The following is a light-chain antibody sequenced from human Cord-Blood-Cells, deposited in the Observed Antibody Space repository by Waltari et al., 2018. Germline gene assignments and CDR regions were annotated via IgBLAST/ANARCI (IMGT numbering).Light chain of an antibody. J-gene: IGKJ5*01. CDR2: DAS. CDR1: QDISNY. Sequence: DIQMTQSPSYLSASVGDRVNITCQPSQDISNYLNWYQQKPGKAPKLRIYDASNLETGVPSRFSGSGSGTDFTFTISSLQPEDIATYYCQQYDNLPITFGQGTRLEIK. CDR3: QQYDNLPIT. V-gene: IGKV1-33*01.